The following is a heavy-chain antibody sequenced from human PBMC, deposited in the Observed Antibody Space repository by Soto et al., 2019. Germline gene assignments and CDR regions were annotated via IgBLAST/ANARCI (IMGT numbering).Heavy chain of an antibody. CDR1: GYTFTGYY. J-gene: IGHJ3*02. V-gene: IGHV1-2*04. Sequence: GASVKVSCKASGYTFTGYYMHWVLQAPGQGLEWMGWINPNSGGTNYAQKFQGWVTMTRDTSISTAYMELSRLRSDDTAVYYCAREYCSSTSCYLAFDIWGQGTMVTVS. D-gene: IGHD2-2*01. CDR3: AREYCSSTSCYLAFDI. CDR2: INPNSGGT.